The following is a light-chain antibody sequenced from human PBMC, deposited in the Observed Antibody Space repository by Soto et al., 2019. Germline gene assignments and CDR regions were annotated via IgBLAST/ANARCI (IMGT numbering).Light chain of an antibody. J-gene: IGKJ1*01. CDR2: GAS. V-gene: IGKV3-15*01. CDR1: QSVSSS. CDR3: QQYNNWWT. Sequence: EVVMTQSPATLSLSPGERATLSCRASQSVSSSLAWYQQKPGQAPRLLIYGASTRAAGIPDRFSGSGSETEFTLTISSLQAADFAIYYCQQYNNWWTFGQGTKVEIK.